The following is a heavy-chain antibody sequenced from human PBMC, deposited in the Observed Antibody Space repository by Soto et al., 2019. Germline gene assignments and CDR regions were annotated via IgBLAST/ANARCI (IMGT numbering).Heavy chain of an antibody. D-gene: IGHD2-15*01. CDR3: ARRAPSCGDGSCYSWFDP. CDR2: IYHSGIA. V-gene: IGHV4-4*02. J-gene: IGHJ5*02. CDR1: GGSISDNYW. Sequence: QVQLQESGPGLVRPSGTLSLTCTVSGGSISDNYWWQWVRQTPGKGLEWIGEIYHSGIANYNPSLKSRVIISVDKPKNQFSLDLNSLTAADTAIYYCARRAPSCGDGSCYSWFDPWGQGTLVIVSS.